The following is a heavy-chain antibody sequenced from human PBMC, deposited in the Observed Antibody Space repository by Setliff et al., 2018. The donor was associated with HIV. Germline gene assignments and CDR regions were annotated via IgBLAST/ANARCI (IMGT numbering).Heavy chain of an antibody. CDR1: GGSISSHY. CDR3: ARSGLYDSSGYYLEYFDY. V-gene: IGHV4-59*11. CDR2: IYYSGSS. D-gene: IGHD3-22*01. J-gene: IGHJ4*02. Sequence: SETLSLTCTVSGGSISSHYWSWIRQPPGKGLEWIGFIYYSGSSNYNPSLKSRVTISVDTSKNQFSLELSSVTAADTAVYYCARSGLYDSSGYYLEYFDYWGQGTLVTVSS.